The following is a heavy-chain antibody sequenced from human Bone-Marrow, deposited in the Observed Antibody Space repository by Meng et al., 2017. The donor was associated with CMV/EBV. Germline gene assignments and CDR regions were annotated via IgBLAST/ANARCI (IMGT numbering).Heavy chain of an antibody. Sequence: GGSLRLSCEGSGYNFATYWIGWVRQMPGKGLEWMGIIYPGDSDTTYSPSFQGQATISADMSISTAYLQWSSLKASDTAMYYCAISDSSNWVFDFWGQGNLVTVSS. CDR1: GYNFATYW. D-gene: IGHD6-13*01. V-gene: IGHV5-51*01. CDR2: IYPGDSDT. J-gene: IGHJ4*02. CDR3: AISDSSNWVFDF.